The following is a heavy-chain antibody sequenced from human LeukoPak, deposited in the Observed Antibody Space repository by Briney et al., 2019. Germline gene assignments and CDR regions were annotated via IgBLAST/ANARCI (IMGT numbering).Heavy chain of an antibody. CDR1: GFTFSSYG. V-gene: IGHV3-30*02. CDR3: AKDWPYSSGWYYDY. D-gene: IGHD6-19*01. CDR2: IRYDGSNK. Sequence: SGGPLRLSCTASGFTFSSYGMHWVRQAPGKGLEWVALIRYDGSNKYYADSVKGRFTISRDNSKNTLYLQMNSLRAEDTAVYYCAKDWPYSSGWYYDYWGQGTLVTVSS. J-gene: IGHJ4*02.